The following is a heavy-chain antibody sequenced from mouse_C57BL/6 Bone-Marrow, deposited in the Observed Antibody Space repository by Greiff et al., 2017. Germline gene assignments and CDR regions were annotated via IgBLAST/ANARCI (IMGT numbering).Heavy chain of an antibody. CDR1: GYTFTDYY. D-gene: IGHD3-3*01. CDR3: ARGGLLFDY. Sequence: VQLQQSGPELVKPGASVKISCKASGYTFTDYYMNWVKQSHGKSLEWIGDINPNNGGTSYNQKFKGKATLTVDKSSSTAYLGLRSLTSEDSAVYYCARGGLLFDYWGQGTTLTVSS. V-gene: IGHV1-26*01. CDR2: INPNNGGT. J-gene: IGHJ2*01.